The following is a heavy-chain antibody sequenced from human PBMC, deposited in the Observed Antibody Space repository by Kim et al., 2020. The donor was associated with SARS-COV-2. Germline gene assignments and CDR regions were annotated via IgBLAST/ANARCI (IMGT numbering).Heavy chain of an antibody. Sequence: SETLSLTCTVSGGSISSGGYYWSWIRQHPGKGLEWIGYIYYSGSTYYNPSLKSRVTISVDTSKNQFSLKLSSVTAADTAVYYCAREGIAARSPLDYYYYMDVWGKGTTVTVSS. CDR1: GGSISSGGYY. V-gene: IGHV4-31*03. CDR2: IYYSGST. CDR3: AREGIAARSPLDYYYYMDV. J-gene: IGHJ6*03. D-gene: IGHD6-6*01.